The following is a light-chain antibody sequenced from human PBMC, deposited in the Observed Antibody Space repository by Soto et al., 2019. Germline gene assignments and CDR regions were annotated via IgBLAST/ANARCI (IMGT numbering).Light chain of an antibody. V-gene: IGKV1-39*01. J-gene: IGKJ4*01. CDR3: QQSYSTPLT. Sequence: DIQMTQSPSSLSASVGDRVTITCRASQSISSNLNWYQQKPGKAPKLLIYAASSLQSGVPSRFSSSGSGTDFPLTISSLPPEDFATYYCQQSYSTPLTFGGGTKVEIK. CDR2: AAS. CDR1: QSISSN.